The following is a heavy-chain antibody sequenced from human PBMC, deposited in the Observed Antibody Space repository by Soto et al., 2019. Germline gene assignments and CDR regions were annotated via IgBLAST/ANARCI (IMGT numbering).Heavy chain of an antibody. D-gene: IGHD3-10*01. Sequence: QVPLVQSGAEVKKPGSSVTVSCKASGGTFSSYAIHWVRQAPGQGLEWMGGIIPMSGPAKYAQRFQGRVTITAGESTTTVYMGLSSLTSQDTAVYYCARVTFMVRGVIDNGFDPWGHGTLVTVSS. V-gene: IGHV1-69*01. CDR3: ARVTFMVRGVIDNGFDP. CDR1: GGTFSSYA. J-gene: IGHJ5*02. CDR2: IIPMSGPA.